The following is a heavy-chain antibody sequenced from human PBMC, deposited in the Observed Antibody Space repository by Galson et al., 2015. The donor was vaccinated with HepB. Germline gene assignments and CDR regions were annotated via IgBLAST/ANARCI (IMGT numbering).Heavy chain of an antibody. CDR3: ARDLAAAATEYFQH. D-gene: IGHD6-13*01. J-gene: IGHJ1*01. Sequence: SLRLSCAASGFTFSSYAMHWVRQAPGKGLEWVAVISYDGSNKYYADSVKGRFTISRDNSKNTLYLQMNSLRAEDTAVYYCARDLAAAATEYFQHWGQGTLVTVSS. CDR2: ISYDGSNK. V-gene: IGHV3-30*04. CDR1: GFTFSSYA.